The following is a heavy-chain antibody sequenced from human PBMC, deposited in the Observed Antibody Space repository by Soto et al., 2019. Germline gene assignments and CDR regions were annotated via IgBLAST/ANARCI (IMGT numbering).Heavy chain of an antibody. CDR2: IYPGDSDT. D-gene: IGHD6-19*01. CDR3: ASISSGWRYGMDV. Sequence: GESLKISCTGSGYSFTRYWIGWVRQMPGKGLEWMGIIYPGDSDTRYSPSFQGQVTISADKSISTAYLQWSSLKASDTAMYYCASISSGWRYGMDVWGQGTTVTVSS. CDR1: GYSFTRYW. J-gene: IGHJ6*02. V-gene: IGHV5-51*01.